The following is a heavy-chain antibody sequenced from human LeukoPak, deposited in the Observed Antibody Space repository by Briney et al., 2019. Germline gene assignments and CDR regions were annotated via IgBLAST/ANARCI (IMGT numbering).Heavy chain of an antibody. CDR3: ARDELLVGAAAFDY. J-gene: IGHJ4*02. D-gene: IGHD1-26*01. V-gene: IGHV1-18*01. CDR2: ISTYNGDT. CDR1: GYTFSSYG. Sequence: GASVKVSCKPSGYTFSSYGISWVRQAPGQGLEWMGWISTYNGDTRYAQNFEGRVTMTTDRSTSTIYMELRSLRFDDTAVYFCARDELLVGAAAFDYWGQGTRVSVSS.